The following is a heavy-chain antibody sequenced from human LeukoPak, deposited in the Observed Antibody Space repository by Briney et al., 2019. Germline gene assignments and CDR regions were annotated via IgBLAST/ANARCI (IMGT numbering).Heavy chain of an antibody. D-gene: IGHD6-19*01. CDR3: AREIIGVSSGWYYFDY. J-gene: IGHJ4*02. CDR2: ISPTSTYI. V-gene: IGHV3-21*01. Sequence: GGSLRLSCAASGFTFSDYAMNWVRQPPGKGLEWVSSISPTSTYIYYADSVEGRFTISRDNARNSLYLQMSSLRAEDTAVYYCAREIIGVSSGWYYFDYWGQGTLVTVSS. CDR1: GFTFSDYA.